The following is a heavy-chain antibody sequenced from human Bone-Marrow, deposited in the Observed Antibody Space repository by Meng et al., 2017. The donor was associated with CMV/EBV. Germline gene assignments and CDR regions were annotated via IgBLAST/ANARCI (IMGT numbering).Heavy chain of an antibody. J-gene: IGHJ6*02. D-gene: IGHD3-3*01. CDR3: ARGGPFLRLPGGFYGMDV. V-gene: IGHV3-30*02. CDR2: IQYDGSNK. Sequence: GESLKISCAASGFTFSSYGMHWVRQAPGKGLEWVAFIQYDGSNKYYADSVKGRFTISRDNSKKAYLQMNSLRAEDTAVYYCARGGPFLRLPGGFYGMDVWGQGTTVTVSS. CDR1: GFTFSSYG.